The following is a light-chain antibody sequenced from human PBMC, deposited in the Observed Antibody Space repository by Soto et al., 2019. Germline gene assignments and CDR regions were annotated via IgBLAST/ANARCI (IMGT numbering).Light chain of an antibody. CDR2: GAS. CDR1: QSVSSSY. V-gene: IGKV3-20*01. J-gene: IGKJ3*01. CDR3: QQYGSSLFT. Sequence: EIVLTQSPGTLSLSPGVRATLSCRASQSVSSSYLAWYQQKPGQAPRLLIYGASSRATGIPDRFSGSGSGTHFTLTISRLEPEDFAVYYWQQYGSSLFTFGPGTKVDI.